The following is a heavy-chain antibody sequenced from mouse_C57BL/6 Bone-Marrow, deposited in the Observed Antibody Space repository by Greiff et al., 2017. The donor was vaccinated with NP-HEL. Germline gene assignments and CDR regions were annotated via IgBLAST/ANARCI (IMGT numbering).Heavy chain of an antibody. CDR2: ISSGSSTI. D-gene: IGHD4-1*01. CDR3: ARGASNWAYGYFDV. Sequence: EVHLVESGGGLVKPGGSLKLSCAASGFTFSDYGMHWVRQAPEKGLEWVAYISSGSSTIYYADTVKGRFTISRDNAKNTLFLQMTSLRSEDTAMYYCARGASNWAYGYFDVWGTGTTVTVSS. V-gene: IGHV5-17*01. J-gene: IGHJ1*03. CDR1: GFTFSDYG.